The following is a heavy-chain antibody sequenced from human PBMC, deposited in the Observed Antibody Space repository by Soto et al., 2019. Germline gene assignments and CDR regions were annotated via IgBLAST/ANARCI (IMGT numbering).Heavy chain of an antibody. CDR1: GYTFSSYY. J-gene: IGHJ6*02. D-gene: IGHD6-13*01. Sequence: ASVKVSCKTSGYTFSSYYINSVRQAPGEGLEWVGWMNTNSDDARYAQKFRGRLTLTRDKSMRAVYMKLSNLRPDDSAVYYCAREWSAAGHFYGMDVWGQGTTVTVSS. V-gene: IGHV1-8*01. CDR2: MNTNSDDA. CDR3: AREWSAAGHFYGMDV.